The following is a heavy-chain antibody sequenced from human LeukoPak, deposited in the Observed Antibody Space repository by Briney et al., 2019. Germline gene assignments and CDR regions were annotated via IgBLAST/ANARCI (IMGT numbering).Heavy chain of an antibody. V-gene: IGHV1-2*02. Sequence: ASVKVSCKASGYTFTSYGISWVRQAPGQGLEWMGWINPNSGGTNYAQKFQGRVTMTRDTSISTAYMELSRLRSDDTAVYYCAREAGPGSGFDLWGRGTLVTVSS. D-gene: IGHD1-1*01. CDR3: AREAGPGSGFDL. CDR2: INPNSGGT. J-gene: IGHJ2*01. CDR1: GYTFTSYG.